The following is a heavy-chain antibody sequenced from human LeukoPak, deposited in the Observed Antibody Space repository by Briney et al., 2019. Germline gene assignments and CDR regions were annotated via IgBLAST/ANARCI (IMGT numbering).Heavy chain of an antibody. Sequence: GGSLRLSCAASGFTFSNYAMSWVRQAPGKGLEWVSAISGSGGSTYYADSVVKGRFTISRDNSKNTLYLQMNSLRAEDTAVYYCAKCYYDSSTSGTGWWGQGTLVTVSS. V-gene: IGHV3-23*01. CDR3: AKCYYDSSTSGTGW. D-gene: IGHD3-22*01. J-gene: IGHJ4*02. CDR2: ISGSGGST. CDR1: GFTFSNYA.